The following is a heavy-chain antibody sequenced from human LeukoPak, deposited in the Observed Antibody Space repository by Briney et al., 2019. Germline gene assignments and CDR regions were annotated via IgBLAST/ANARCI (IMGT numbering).Heavy chain of an antibody. CDR3: AGDKTTGGWYEFDY. J-gene: IGHJ4*02. Sequence: GGSLRLSCAASGFTFSSYAMHWVRQAPGKGLEWVAVISYDGSNKYYADSVKGRFTISRDNSNNTLYLQMNSLRAEDTAVYYCAGDKTTGGWYEFDYWGQGTLVAVSS. CDR2: ISYDGSNK. V-gene: IGHV3-30*04. CDR1: GFTFSSYA. D-gene: IGHD6-19*01.